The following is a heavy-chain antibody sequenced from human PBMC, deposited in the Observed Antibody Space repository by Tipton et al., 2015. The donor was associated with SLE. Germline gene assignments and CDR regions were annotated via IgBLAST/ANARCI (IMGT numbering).Heavy chain of an antibody. J-gene: IGHJ3*02. CDR3: AKEWDPGAFDI. CDR1: GFTFSSYA. D-gene: IGHD1-26*01. V-gene: IGHV3-23*01. Sequence: SLRLSCAASGFTFSSYAMSWVRQAPGKGLEWVSAISGSGGSTYYADSAKGRFTISRDNSKNSLYLQMNSLRTEDTALYYCAKEWDPGAFDIWGQGTMVTVSS. CDR2: ISGSGGST.